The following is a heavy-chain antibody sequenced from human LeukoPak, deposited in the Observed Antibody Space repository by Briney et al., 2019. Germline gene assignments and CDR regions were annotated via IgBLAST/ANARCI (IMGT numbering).Heavy chain of an antibody. J-gene: IGHJ5*02. V-gene: IGHV1-2*02. CDR3: ARAADEDIVVVVAATPGSWFDP. CDR1: GYTFTGYY. CDR2: INPNSGGT. Sequence: ASVKVSCKASGYTFTGYYMHWVRQAPGQGLEWMGWINPNSGGTNYAQKFQGRVTMTRDMSISTAYMELSRLRSDDTAVYYCARAADEDIVVVVAATPGSWFDPWGQGTLVTVSS. D-gene: IGHD2-15*01.